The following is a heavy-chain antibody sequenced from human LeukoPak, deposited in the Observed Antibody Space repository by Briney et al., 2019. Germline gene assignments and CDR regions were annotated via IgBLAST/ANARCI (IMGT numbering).Heavy chain of an antibody. CDR1: GGSISSSSYY. CDR3: ARGYGDYGGFDY. Sequence: PSETLSLTCTVSGGSISSSSYYWGWIRQPPGKGLEWIGSIYYSGSTYYNPSLKSRVTMSVDTSKNQFSLKLSSVTAADAAVYYCARGYGDYGGFDYWGQGTLVTVSS. J-gene: IGHJ4*02. V-gene: IGHV4-39*07. CDR2: IYYSGST. D-gene: IGHD4-17*01.